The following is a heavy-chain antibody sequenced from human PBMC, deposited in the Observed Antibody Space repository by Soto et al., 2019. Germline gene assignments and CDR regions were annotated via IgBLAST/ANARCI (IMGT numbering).Heavy chain of an antibody. Sequence: GGSLRLSCAASGLTFDNYAMSWVRQAPGQGLEWVSVISHDGVHKFYADSVKGRFTISRENSKNTLYLEMNTLRAEDTAVYYCARGVTGLSAFDIWGQGTTVTVPS. D-gene: IGHD5-18*01. V-gene: IGHV3-30-3*01. CDR2: ISHDGVHK. CDR1: GLTFDNYA. J-gene: IGHJ3*02. CDR3: ARGVTGLSAFDI.